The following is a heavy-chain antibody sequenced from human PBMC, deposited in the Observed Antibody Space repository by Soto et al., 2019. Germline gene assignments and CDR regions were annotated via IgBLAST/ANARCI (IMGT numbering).Heavy chain of an antibody. CDR3: ARVRYYYDSSGYYDFDY. Sequence: PSETLSLTCTVSGGSISSYYWSWIRQPPGKGLEWIGEINHSGSTNYNPSLKSRVTISVDTSKNQFSLKLSSVTAADTAVYYCARVRYYYDSSGYYDFDYWGQGTLVTVSS. D-gene: IGHD3-22*01. CDR2: INHSGST. V-gene: IGHV4-34*01. J-gene: IGHJ4*02. CDR1: GGSISSYY.